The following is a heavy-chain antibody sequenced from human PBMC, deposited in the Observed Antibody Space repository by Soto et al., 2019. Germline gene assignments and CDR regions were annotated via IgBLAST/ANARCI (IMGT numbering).Heavy chain of an antibody. CDR2: ISYDGSNK. CDR1: GFTFSSYA. CDR3: ARVGLYSGSPGVDY. J-gene: IGHJ4*02. V-gene: IGHV3-30-3*01. D-gene: IGHD1-26*01. Sequence: QVQLVESGGGVVQPGRSLRLSCAASGFTFSSYAMHWVRQAPGKGLEWVAVISYDGSNKYYADSVKGRFTISRDNSRNTLYLQMNSLRAEDTAVYYCARVGLYSGSPGVDYWGRGTLVTVSS.